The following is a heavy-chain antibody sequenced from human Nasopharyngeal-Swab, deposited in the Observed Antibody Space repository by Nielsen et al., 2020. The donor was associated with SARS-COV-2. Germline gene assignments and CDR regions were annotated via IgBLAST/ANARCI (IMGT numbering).Heavy chain of an antibody. D-gene: IGHD1-26*01. V-gene: IGHV3-30*18. CDR2: ISYDGSNK. CDR3: AKDLGSGGYRYFQH. Sequence: GESLKISCAASGFTFSSYGMHWVRQAPGKGLEWVAVISYDGSNKYYADSVKGRFTISRDNSKNTLYLQMNSLRAEDTAVYYCAKDLGSGGYRYFQHWGQGTLVTVSS. J-gene: IGHJ1*01. CDR1: GFTFSSYG.